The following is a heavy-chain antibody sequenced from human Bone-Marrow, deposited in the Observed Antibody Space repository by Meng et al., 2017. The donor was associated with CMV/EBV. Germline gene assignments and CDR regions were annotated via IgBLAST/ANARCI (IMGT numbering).Heavy chain of an antibody. Sequence: LFCAAAGFTFSSHAMSWVRQAPGKRLEWVSTISGAGASTYYADAVKGRFTISRDNSKNTLYLQMNSLRVEDTATYYCAKDLSSGGDYWGQGTLVTVSS. D-gene: IGHD4-23*01. CDR2: ISGAGAST. CDR3: AKDLSSGGDY. J-gene: IGHJ4*02. V-gene: IGHV3-23*01. CDR1: GFTFSSHA.